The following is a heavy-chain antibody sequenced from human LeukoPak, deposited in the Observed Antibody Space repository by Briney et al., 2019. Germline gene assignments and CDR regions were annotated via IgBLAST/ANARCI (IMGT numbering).Heavy chain of an antibody. CDR2: VSGYGGST. CDR3: AKDRRMMSPFYGMDV. CDR1: GFTFSSYD. D-gene: IGHD3-16*01. J-gene: IGHJ6*02. Sequence: GGSLRLSCAASGFTFSSYDMSWVRQAPGKGLEWVSTVSGYGGSTYYADSVKGRFNISRDNSKNTVYLQLNSLGAEDTAVYYCAKDRRMMSPFYGMDVWGQGTTVIVSS. V-gene: IGHV3-23*01.